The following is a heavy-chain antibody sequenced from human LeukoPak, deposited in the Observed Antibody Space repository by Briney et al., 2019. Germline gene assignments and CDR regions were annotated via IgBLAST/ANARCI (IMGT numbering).Heavy chain of an antibody. Sequence: GASVKVSCKASGYTFTGYYMHWVRQAPGQGLEWMGWISPNSGGTNYAQKFQGRVTMTRDTSISTAYMELSSLRSDDTALYYCARDTLYSYGYDYWGQGTLVTVSS. J-gene: IGHJ4*02. CDR1: GYTFTGYY. CDR3: ARDTLYSYGYDY. D-gene: IGHD5-18*01. V-gene: IGHV1-2*02. CDR2: ISPNSGGT.